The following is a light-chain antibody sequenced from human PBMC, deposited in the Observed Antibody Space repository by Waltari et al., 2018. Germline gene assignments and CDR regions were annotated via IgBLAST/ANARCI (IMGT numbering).Light chain of an antibody. Sequence: EVVLPQSPATLSLSPGESATLSCRASQSLTKRYLAWYQQKPGQAPRLLIYGASSRAAGIPDRFSGSGSGTDFTLIISRLEPDDFAVYYCQQYGSSILYTFGQGTKLEIK. J-gene: IGKJ2*01. CDR2: GAS. CDR3: QQYGSSILYT. V-gene: IGKV3-20*01. CDR1: QSLTKRY.